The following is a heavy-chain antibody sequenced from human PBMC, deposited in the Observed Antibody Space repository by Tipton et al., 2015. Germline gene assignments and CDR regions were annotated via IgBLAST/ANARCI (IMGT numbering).Heavy chain of an antibody. CDR1: GFSFGNYG. CDR3: AKGFKTVLNYGMDV. CDR2: ISYDGTNK. V-gene: IGHV3-30*18. Sequence: SLRLSCAASGFSFGNYGMYWVRQASGKGPEWVAVISYDGTNKYYADSVKGRFTISRDNSKKTLYLQMNSLKTEDTASYHCAKGFKTVLNYGMDVWGQGTSVTVSS. J-gene: IGHJ6*02. D-gene: IGHD3-3*01.